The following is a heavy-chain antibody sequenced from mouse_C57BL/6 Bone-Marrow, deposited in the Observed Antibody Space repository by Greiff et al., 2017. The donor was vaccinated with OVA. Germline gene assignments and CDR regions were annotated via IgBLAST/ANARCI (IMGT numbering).Heavy chain of an antibody. D-gene: IGHD1-1*01. V-gene: IGHV1-59*01. CDR3: ASREIYYYGNFDV. J-gene: IGHJ1*03. CDR1: GYTFTSYW. Sequence: VQLQQPGAELVRPGTSVKLSCKASGYTFTSYWMHWVKQRPGQGLEWIGVIDPSDSYTNYNQKFKGKATLTVDTSSSTAYMQLSSLTSEDSAVYYCASREIYYYGNFDVWGTGTTVTVSS. CDR2: IDPSDSYT.